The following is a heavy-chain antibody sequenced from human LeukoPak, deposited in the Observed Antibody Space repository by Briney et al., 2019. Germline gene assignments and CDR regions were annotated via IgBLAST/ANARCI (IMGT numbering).Heavy chain of an antibody. CDR3: ARDGDGYNYDY. J-gene: IGHJ4*02. Sequence: GGSLRLSCAASGFTFSSYWMHWVRQAPGKGLVWVSRIDSDGSSTSYADSVKGRFTISRDNAKNTLYLQMNSLRAEDTAVYYCARDGDGYNYDYWGQGTLVTVSS. V-gene: IGHV3-74*01. D-gene: IGHD5-24*01. CDR2: IDSDGSST. CDR1: GFTFSSYW.